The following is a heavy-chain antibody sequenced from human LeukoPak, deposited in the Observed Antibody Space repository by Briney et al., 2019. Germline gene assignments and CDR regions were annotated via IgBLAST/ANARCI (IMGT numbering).Heavy chain of an antibody. V-gene: IGHV3-15*01. CDR1: GFTFSSYW. CDR2: VRSKTDGGTT. Sequence: GGSLRLSCAASGFTFSSYWMHWVRQAPGKGLEWVGRVRSKTDGGTTDYAAPVKGRFTISRDDSKNTLSLQMNSLKTEDTAVYYCTTGSPMAQWGQGTLVTVSS. D-gene: IGHD2-8*01. J-gene: IGHJ4*02. CDR3: TTGSPMAQ.